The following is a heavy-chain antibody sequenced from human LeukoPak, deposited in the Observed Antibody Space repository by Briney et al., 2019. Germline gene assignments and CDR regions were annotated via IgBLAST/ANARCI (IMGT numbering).Heavy chain of an antibody. CDR1: GFTFNDYY. CDR2: ISSSGNTI. Sequence: GGSLRLSCAASGFTFNDYYMSWIRQAPGRGLEWVSYISSSGNTIYYADSVKGRFTISRDNAKNSLYLQMNSLRAEDTAVYYCARDISETTAAAYFDSWGQGTLVTVSS. CDR3: ARDISETTAAAYFDS. J-gene: IGHJ4*02. V-gene: IGHV3-11*01. D-gene: IGHD6-13*01.